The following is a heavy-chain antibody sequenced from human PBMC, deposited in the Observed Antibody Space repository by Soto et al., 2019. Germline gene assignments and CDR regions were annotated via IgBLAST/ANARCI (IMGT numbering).Heavy chain of an antibody. V-gene: IGHV4-61*01. CDR2: IYYSGST. CDR1: GGSVSSGSYY. CDR3: ARDRRKGGMDV. J-gene: IGHJ6*02. Sequence: SETLSLTCTVSGGSVSSGSYYWSWIRQPPGKGLEWIGYIYYSGSTDYNPSLKSRVTISVDTSKNQFSLKLSSVTAADTAVYYCARDRRKGGMDVWGQGTTVTVSS.